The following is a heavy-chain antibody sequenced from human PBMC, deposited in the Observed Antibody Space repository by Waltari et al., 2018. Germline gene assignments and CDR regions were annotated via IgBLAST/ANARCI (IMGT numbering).Heavy chain of an antibody. CDR1: GGSISSSSYY. V-gene: IGHV4-39*07. CDR2: IYYSGSN. J-gene: IGHJ4*02. CDR3: ARDRTVPDCGTTGFDY. D-gene: IGHD2-8*02. Sequence: QLQLQESGPGLVKPSETLSLTCTVSGGSISSSSYYWGWIRQPPGKGLEWIGSIYYSGSNYYNPSLKSRVTISVDTSKNQFSLKLSSVTAADTAVYYCARDRTVPDCGTTGFDYWGQGTLVTVSS.